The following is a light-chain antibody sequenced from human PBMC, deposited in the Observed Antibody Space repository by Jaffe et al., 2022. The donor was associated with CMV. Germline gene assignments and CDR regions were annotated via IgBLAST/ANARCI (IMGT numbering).Light chain of an antibody. Sequence: EIVMTQSPATLSMSPGETATLSCRASQSVSSYLAWYQQKPGQAPRLLIYGAFTRATGIPARFSGSGSGTEFTLTISSLQSEDFAVYYCQQYNNWPLTFGGGTKVEIK. V-gene: IGKV3-15*01. CDR3: QQYNNWPLT. CDR1: QSVSSY. J-gene: IGKJ4*01. CDR2: GAF.